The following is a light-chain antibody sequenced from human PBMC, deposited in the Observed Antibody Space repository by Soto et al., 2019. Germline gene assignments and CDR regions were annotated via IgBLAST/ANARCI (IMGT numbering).Light chain of an antibody. V-gene: IGKV3-20*01. Sequence: EIVLTQSPGTLSLSPGERATLSCRASRSVSSRYLAWYQQKPGQAPRLLIYGASSRATGIPDRFSGSGSGTDFTLTSTGLEPEDFAVYHCHQYGYSPNTFGQGTKLEIK. CDR3: HQYGYSPNT. J-gene: IGKJ2*01. CDR1: RSVSSRY. CDR2: GAS.